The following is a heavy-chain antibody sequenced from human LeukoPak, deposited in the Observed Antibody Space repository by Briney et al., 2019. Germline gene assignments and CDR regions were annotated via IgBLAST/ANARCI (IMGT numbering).Heavy chain of an antibody. J-gene: IGHJ6*02. CDR3: ARDLNDILTGYFYGMDV. V-gene: IGHV3-66*01. D-gene: IGHD3-9*01. CDR2: IYSGGST. Sequence: GGSLRLSCAASGFTVSSNYMSWVRQAPGKGLEWVSVIYSGGSTYYADSVKGRFTISRDNSKNTLYLQMNSLRAEDTAVYYCARDLNDILTGYFYGMDVWGQGTTVTVSS. CDR1: GFTVSSNY.